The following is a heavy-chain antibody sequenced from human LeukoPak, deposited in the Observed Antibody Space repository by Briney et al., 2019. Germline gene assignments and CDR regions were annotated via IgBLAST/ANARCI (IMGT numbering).Heavy chain of an antibody. D-gene: IGHD2-15*01. CDR1: GFTFSSYG. CDR2: IWYDGSNR. V-gene: IGHV3-33*01. CDR3: AGCSGGSCYSRGKYGVDV. Sequence: GGSLRLSCAASGFTFSSYGMHWVRQAPGKGLEWVAVIWYDGSNRNYADSVKCRFTVSRDNSKNTLYLQMNSLRADDTAVYYCAGCSGGSCYSRGKYGVDVWGQGTTVIVSS. J-gene: IGHJ6*02.